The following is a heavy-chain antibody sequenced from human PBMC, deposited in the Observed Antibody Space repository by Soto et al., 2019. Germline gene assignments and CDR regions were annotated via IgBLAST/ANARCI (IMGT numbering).Heavy chain of an antibody. V-gene: IGHV3-30-3*01. CDR1: GFTFSNFP. Sequence: QVQLVESGGGVVQPGRSLRLSCAASGFTFSNFPMHWVRQAPGKGLEWVAVISYGGINNYYADSVKGRFTISRDDSKNTVYLQVNALRPEDTAVYFCARTTVVSGTPDFDYWGQGTLVTVSS. CDR2: ISYGGINN. D-gene: IGHD4-4*01. CDR3: ARTTVVSGTPDFDY. J-gene: IGHJ4*02.